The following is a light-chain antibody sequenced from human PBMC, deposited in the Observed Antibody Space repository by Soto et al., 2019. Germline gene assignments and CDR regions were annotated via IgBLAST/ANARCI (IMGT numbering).Light chain of an antibody. V-gene: IGLV2-14*03. CDR2: DVT. CDR1: SSDVGGFNY. CDR3: NSYRSSSPYV. Sequence: QSALTQPASASGSPGPSITISCTGTSSDVGGFNYVSWYQQHPGKAPKLMIYDVTNRPSGDAYRFSGSKSGNTASLTISGLQDEVEAEYFCNSYRSSSPYVFGPGTKVTVL. J-gene: IGLJ1*01.